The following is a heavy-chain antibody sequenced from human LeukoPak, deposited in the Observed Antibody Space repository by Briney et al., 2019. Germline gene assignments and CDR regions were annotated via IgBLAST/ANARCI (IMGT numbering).Heavy chain of an antibody. Sequence: GGSLRLSCAASGFTFDDYGMSWVRQAPGKGLEWVSGINWNGGSTGYADSVKGRFTISRDNAKNSLYLQMNSLRAEDTALYHCARAGTTGDYYYYYGMDVWGQGTTVTVSS. CDR2: INWNGGST. CDR3: ARAGTTGDYYYYYGMDV. J-gene: IGHJ6*02. V-gene: IGHV3-20*01. D-gene: IGHD4-17*01. CDR1: GFTFDDYG.